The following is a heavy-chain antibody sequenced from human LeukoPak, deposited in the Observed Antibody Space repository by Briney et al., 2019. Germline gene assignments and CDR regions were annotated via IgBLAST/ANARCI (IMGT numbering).Heavy chain of an antibody. Sequence: SETLSLTCTVSGGSISNCYWNWLRQPPGKGLEWIGYIYYSGSTKYNPSLKSRVTMSLDTSKKQFSLRLTSVTAADTAVYYCARGFDSKSTYFDYWGLGTLVTVSS. CDR2: IYYSGST. D-gene: IGHD5-12*01. V-gene: IGHV4-59*01. CDR1: GGSISNCY. CDR3: ARGFDSKSTYFDY. J-gene: IGHJ4*02.